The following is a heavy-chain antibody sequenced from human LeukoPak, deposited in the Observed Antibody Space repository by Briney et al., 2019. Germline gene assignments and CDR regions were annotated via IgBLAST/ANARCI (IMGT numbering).Heavy chain of an antibody. J-gene: IGHJ4*02. Sequence: PGGSLRLSCAASGFTFSSYSMNWVRQAPGKGLEWVSYISSSSTIYYADSVKGRFTISRDNAKNSLYLQMNSLRDEDTAVYYCASISIGAAGTDYWGQGTLVTVSS. CDR3: ASISIGAAGTDY. CDR1: GFTFSSYS. V-gene: IGHV3-48*02. D-gene: IGHD6-13*01. CDR2: ISSSSTI.